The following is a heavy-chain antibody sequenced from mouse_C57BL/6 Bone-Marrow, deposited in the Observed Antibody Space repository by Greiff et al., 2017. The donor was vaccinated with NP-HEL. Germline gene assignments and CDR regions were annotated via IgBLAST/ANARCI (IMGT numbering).Heavy chain of an antibody. CDR3: ARRSLLWLDY. Sequence: QVQLQQSGAELVRPGTSVKVSCKASGYAFTNYLIEWVKQRPGQGLEWIGVINPGSGGTNYNEKFKGKATLTADTSSSTAYMQLSSLTSEDSAVYFCARRSLLWLDYWGQGTTLTVSS. CDR2: INPGSGGT. V-gene: IGHV1-54*01. CDR1: GYAFTNYL. J-gene: IGHJ2*01. D-gene: IGHD2-10*01.